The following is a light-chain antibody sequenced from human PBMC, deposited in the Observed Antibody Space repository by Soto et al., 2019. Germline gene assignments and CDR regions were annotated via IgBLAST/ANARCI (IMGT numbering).Light chain of an antibody. CDR2: AAS. CDR3: QQSYSTPPLT. V-gene: IGKV1-39*01. CDR1: QSISSY. J-gene: IGKJ4*01. Sequence: DIQMTQSPSSLSASVGDRVTITCRASQSISSYLNWYQQKPGKAPKLLIYAASNLQSGVPSRFSGSGSGTDFTLTISSLQPEDFAIYYCQQSYSTPPLTFGGGTKVEIK.